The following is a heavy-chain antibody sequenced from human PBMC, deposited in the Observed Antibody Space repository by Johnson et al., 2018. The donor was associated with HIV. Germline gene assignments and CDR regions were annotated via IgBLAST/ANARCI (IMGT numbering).Heavy chain of an antibody. V-gene: IGHV3-7*01. CDR2: IKQDGSEK. Sequence: VQLVESGGGLVKPGGSLRLSCAASGFTFSNYWMSWVRQAPGKGLEWVANIKQDGSEKYYVDSVKGRFTISRDNAKNSLYLQMNSLRAEDTAVYYCARAFSYGASDIWGQGTMVTVSS. CDR1: GFTFSNYW. CDR3: ARAFSYGASDI. J-gene: IGHJ3*02. D-gene: IGHD3-16*01.